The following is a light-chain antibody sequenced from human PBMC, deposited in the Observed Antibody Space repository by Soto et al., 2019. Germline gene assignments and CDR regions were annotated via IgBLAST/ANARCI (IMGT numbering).Light chain of an antibody. CDR3: QQYGRSPWT. CDR1: RDIGSD. Sequence: ATQMTQSPSSLSASVGDRITITCRASRDIGSDLSWYQQKPGKAPTLLIYAASNLQSGVPSRFRGSRSGTDFTLTISRLEPEDYAVYCCQQYGRSPWTFGQGTKVDIK. CDR2: AAS. V-gene: IGKV1-6*01. J-gene: IGKJ1*01.